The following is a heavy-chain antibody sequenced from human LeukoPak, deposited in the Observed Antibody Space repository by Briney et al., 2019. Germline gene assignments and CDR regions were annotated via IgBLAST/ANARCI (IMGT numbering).Heavy chain of an antibody. Sequence: SVKVSRKASGGTFSSYAISWVRQAPGQGLEWMGGIIPIFGTANYAQKFQGRVTITTDESTSTAYMELSSLRSEDTAVYYCARDTRYCSGTSCYTYWFDPWGQGTLVTVSS. D-gene: IGHD2-2*02. CDR2: IIPIFGTA. J-gene: IGHJ5*02. CDR3: ARDTRYCSGTSCYTYWFDP. V-gene: IGHV1-69*05. CDR1: GGTFSSYA.